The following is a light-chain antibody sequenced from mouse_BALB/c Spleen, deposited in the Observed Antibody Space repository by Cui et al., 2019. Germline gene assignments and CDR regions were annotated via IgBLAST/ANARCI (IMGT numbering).Light chain of an antibody. J-gene: IGKJ5*01. CDR2: LAA. Sequence: NIVLTHSPASLAVSLGQRASIPCRACESVDSYGNSFMHWYQQKPGQPPKLLIYLAANLESGVPARFSGSGSRTDFTLTIEPVEADDAATYYCQQNNEDPLTFGAGTKLELK. CDR1: ESVDSYGNSF. CDR3: QQNNEDPLT. V-gene: IGKV3-10*01.